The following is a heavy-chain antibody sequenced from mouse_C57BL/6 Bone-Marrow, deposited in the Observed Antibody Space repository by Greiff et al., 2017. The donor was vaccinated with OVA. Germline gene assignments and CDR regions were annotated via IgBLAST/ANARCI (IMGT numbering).Heavy chain of an antibody. J-gene: IGHJ2*01. Sequence: EVQLQQSGAELVRPGASVKLSCTASGFNIKDDYMHWVKQRPEQGLEWIGWIDPENGDTEYASKIQGKATITADTSSNTAHLQLSSLTSKYSAVYFCTLSILRFYYFDYWGQGTTLTVSS. D-gene: IGHD1-2*01. CDR1: GFNIKDDY. V-gene: IGHV14-4*01. CDR3: TLSILRFYYFDY. CDR2: IDPENGDT.